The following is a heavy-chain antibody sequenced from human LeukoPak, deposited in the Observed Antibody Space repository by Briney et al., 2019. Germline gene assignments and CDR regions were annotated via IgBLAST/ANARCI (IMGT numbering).Heavy chain of an antibody. CDR3: ARYCSSTSCYTRGFDY. Sequence: SETLSLTCTVSGGSISSYYWSWIRQPPGKGLGWIGYIYYSGSTNYNPSLKSRVTISVDTSKNQFSLKLSSVTAADTAVYYCARYCSSTSCYTRGFDYWGQGTLVTVSS. D-gene: IGHD2-2*02. J-gene: IGHJ4*02. V-gene: IGHV4-59*01. CDR2: IYYSGST. CDR1: GGSISSYY.